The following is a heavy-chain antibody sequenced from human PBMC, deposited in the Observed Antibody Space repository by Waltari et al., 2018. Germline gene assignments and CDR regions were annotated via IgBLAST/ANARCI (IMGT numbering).Heavy chain of an antibody. CDR1: GGSFSGYY. CDR3: VRRAGLYSYYYMDV. J-gene: IGHJ6*03. CDR2: INHIGTT. Sequence: QVQLQQWGAGLLKPSETLSLTCVVSGGSFSGYYWSWVRQPPGKGLEWIAEINHIGTTNSTPSLKGRVTMSVDASKNQLALKVNSVTATDTAVYYCVRRAGLYSYYYMDVWGKGTAVTVSS. V-gene: IGHV4-34*01. D-gene: IGHD6-19*01.